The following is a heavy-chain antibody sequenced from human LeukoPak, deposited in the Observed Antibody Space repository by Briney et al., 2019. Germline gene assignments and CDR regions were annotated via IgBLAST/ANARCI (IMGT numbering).Heavy chain of an antibody. CDR1: GYTFTSYG. CDR3: ATANYYDSSAVAIGAFDI. J-gene: IGHJ3*02. CDR2: ISAYNGNT. V-gene: IGHV1-18*01. Sequence: ASVKVSCKASGYTFTSYGISWVRQAPGQGLEWMGWISAYNGNTNYAQKLQGRVTMTTDTSTSTAYMELRSLRSDDTAVYYCATANYYDSSAVAIGAFDIWGQGTMVTVSS. D-gene: IGHD3-22*01.